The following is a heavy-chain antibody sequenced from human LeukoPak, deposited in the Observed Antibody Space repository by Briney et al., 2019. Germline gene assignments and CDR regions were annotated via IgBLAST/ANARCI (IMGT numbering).Heavy chain of an antibody. CDR2: INHSGST. J-gene: IGHJ4*02. V-gene: IGHV4-34*01. CDR1: GGCFSGYY. Sequence: PSETLSLTCAVYGGCFSGYYWSWIRQPPGKGLEWIGEINHSGSTNYNPTLKSRVTISVDTSKNQFFLKLSSVTAADTAVYYCARAWYSSSWLDYWGQGTLVTVSS. CDR3: ARAWYSSSWLDY. D-gene: IGHD6-13*01.